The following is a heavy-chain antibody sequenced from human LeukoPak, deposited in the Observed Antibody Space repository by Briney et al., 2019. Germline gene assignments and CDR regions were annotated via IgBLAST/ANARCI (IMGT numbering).Heavy chain of an antibody. Sequence: ASVKVSCKASGYSFTAYYMHWVRQAPGQGLEWMGWIHPNSGGTTYAQNFQGRVTMTRDTSINTAYMELSSLRSDDTAVYYCARDTVAAAGYWGQGTLVTVSS. J-gene: IGHJ4*02. V-gene: IGHV1-2*02. CDR1: GYSFTAYY. CDR3: ARDTVAAAGY. CDR2: IHPNSGGT. D-gene: IGHD6-13*01.